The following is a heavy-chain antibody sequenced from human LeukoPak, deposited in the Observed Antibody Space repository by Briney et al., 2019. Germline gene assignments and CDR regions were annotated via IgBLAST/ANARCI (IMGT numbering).Heavy chain of an antibody. J-gene: IGHJ4*02. CDR2: IYYSGST. CDR1: GGSISTYY. D-gene: IGHD6-19*01. V-gene: IGHV4-59*08. CDR3: ARGYSSTSGRPDY. Sequence: PSETLSLTCTVSGGSISTYYWSWIRQPPGKGLEWIGYIYYSGSTNYNPSLKSRVTISLDTSKKQFSLKLISVTAADTAVYYCARGYSSTSGRPDYWGQGTLVTVSS.